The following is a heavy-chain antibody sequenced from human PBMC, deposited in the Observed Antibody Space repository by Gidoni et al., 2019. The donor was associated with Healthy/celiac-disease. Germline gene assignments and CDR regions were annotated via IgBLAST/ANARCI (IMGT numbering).Heavy chain of an antibody. J-gene: IGHJ6*03. CDR2: ISYDGSNK. CDR3: AKDSGPLIAAAGTGYYCYYYVDV. V-gene: IGHV3-30*18. Sequence: RSLRLSCAASGFTFSSYGMHCVRQAPGKGLEWVAVISYDGSNKYYADSGKGRVTITRDNYKNTLYLKMNSLSAEETAVYYCAKDSGPLIAAAGTGYYCYYYVDVWGKGTTVTVSS. D-gene: IGHD6-13*01. CDR1: GFTFSSYG.